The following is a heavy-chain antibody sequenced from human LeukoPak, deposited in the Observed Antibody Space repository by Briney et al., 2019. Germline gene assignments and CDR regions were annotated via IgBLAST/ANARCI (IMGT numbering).Heavy chain of an antibody. CDR3: VRDRGTYRPIDY. Sequence: GGSLRLSCAASGFTFSSYAMHWVRQAPGKGLEWVSSISDSGGDTYYADSVKGRFTISRDNAQNSLYLQMNSLRAEDTAIYYCVRDRGTYRPIDYWGQGTLVTVSS. D-gene: IGHD1-26*01. V-gene: IGHV3-21*04. CDR2: ISDSGGDT. J-gene: IGHJ4*02. CDR1: GFTFSSYA.